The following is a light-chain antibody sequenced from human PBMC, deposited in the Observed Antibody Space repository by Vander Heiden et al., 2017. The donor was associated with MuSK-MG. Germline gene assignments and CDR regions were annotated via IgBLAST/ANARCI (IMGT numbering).Light chain of an antibody. V-gene: IGKV1-39*01. Sequence: DIQMTQSPSSLSASVGDRVTITCRASQSITSFLNWYQQEPGKAPKLLIYGASNLQSGVPSRFSGSGYGTDFTLTIGSLQPEDFATYYCQQSHSSPRTFGQGTKVEIK. CDR2: GAS. CDR1: QSITSF. CDR3: QQSHSSPRT. J-gene: IGKJ1*01.